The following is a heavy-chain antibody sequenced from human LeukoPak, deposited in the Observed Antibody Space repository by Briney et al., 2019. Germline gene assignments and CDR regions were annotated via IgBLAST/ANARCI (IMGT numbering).Heavy chain of an antibody. Sequence: SETLSLTCTVSGGSTASSSHYWGWIRQSPGKGLEWIAIMYYTGSTYYNPPLKSRVSVSVDTSRNQFSLKLTSVTAADTAVYYCARHRIQPPVLMDVWGQGTTVTVSS. CDR3: ARHRIQPPVLMDV. CDR1: GGSTASSSHY. D-gene: IGHD5-18*01. V-gene: IGHV4-39*01. CDR2: MYYTGST. J-gene: IGHJ6*02.